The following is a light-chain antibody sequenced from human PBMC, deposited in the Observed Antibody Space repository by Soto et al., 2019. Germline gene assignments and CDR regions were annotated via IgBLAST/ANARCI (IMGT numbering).Light chain of an antibody. CDR2: EVN. V-gene: IGLV2-23*02. CDR3: CSYAGTVAYV. J-gene: IGLJ1*01. Sequence: QSALTQPASVSGSPGQSITISCAGTGSDVGAYNLVSWYQQHPGKAPQLIICEVNTRPSGISNRFSGSNSGDTASLTISGLPAEDDADNFYCSYAGTVAYVFGTGTKITFL. CDR1: GSDVGAYNL.